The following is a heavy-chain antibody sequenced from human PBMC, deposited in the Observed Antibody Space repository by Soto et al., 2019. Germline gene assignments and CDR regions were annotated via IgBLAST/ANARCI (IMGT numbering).Heavy chain of an antibody. CDR1: GFTFSNYE. Sequence: EAQVVESGGGLVQPGGSLRLSCAASGFTFSNYEMHWVRQAPGKGLEYVSGISNNGAHTDYAKSVKGRFTISRDNSENTLYIQMGSLRAEDMALYYCARRGYGSRWPNVYMDVWGKGTTVTVSS. J-gene: IGHJ6*03. CDR3: ARRGYGSRWPNVYMDV. V-gene: IGHV3-64*01. CDR2: ISNNGAHT. D-gene: IGHD6-13*01.